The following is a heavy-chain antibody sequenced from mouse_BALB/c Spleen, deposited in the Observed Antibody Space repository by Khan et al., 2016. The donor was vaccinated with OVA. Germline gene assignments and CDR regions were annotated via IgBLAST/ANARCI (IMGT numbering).Heavy chain of an antibody. CDR3: ARSPYDNFAY. Sequence: EVLLVESGGGLVKPGGSLKLSCAVSGFTFSTFAMSWVRQTPEKRLEWVATISSDGDYTFYLDIVTGRFTISRDNAKNILYLHSSSLMSEVTDMYYCARSPYDNFAYWGQGTLVTVSA. D-gene: IGHD2-1*01. CDR2: ISSDGDYT. V-gene: IGHV5-9-1*01. J-gene: IGHJ3*01. CDR1: GFTFSTFA.